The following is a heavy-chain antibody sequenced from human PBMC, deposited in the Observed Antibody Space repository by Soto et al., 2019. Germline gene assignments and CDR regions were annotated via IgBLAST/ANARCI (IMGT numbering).Heavy chain of an antibody. D-gene: IGHD3-9*01. Sequence: SQTLSLTCTVSGASLSFHIYYWTWIRQPPGKVLDWIGSSYYSGTTYFNPSLKSRATISVDTSKNQFSLRLTSVTAADTAISYCTRRYNRNDNYFDPWRPGALVTVSS. CDR2: SYYSGTT. CDR1: GASLSFHIYY. V-gene: IGHV4-39*01. J-gene: IGHJ5*02. CDR3: TRRYNRNDNYFDP.